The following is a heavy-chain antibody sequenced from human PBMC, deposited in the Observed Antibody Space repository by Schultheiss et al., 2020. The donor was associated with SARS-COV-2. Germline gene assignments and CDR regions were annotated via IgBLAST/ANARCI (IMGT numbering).Heavy chain of an antibody. V-gene: IGHV3-21*01. CDR2: ISSSSSYI. Sequence: GGSLRLSCAASGFTFSSYSMNWVRQAPGKGLEWVSSISSSSSYIYYADSVKGRFTISRDNAKNSLYLQMNSLRAEDTAVYYCARGASYDILTGRFYYYGMDVWGQGTTVTVSS. CDR3: ARGASYDILTGRFYYYGMDV. CDR1: GFTFSSYS. J-gene: IGHJ6*02. D-gene: IGHD3-9*01.